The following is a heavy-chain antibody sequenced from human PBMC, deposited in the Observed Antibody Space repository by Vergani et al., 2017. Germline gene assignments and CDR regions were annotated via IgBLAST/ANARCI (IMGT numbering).Heavy chain of an antibody. V-gene: IGHV1-8*01. CDR3: ARGLTYYDFWSGYSDYYYYMDV. CDR1: GYTFTSYD. J-gene: IGHJ6*03. Sequence: QVQLVQSGAEVKKPGASVKVSCKASGYTFTSYDINWVRQATGQGLEWMGWMNPNSGNTGYAQKFQGRVTMTRNTSISTAYMELSSLRSEDTAVYYCARGLTYYDFWSGYSDYYYYMDVWGK. CDR2: MNPNSGNT. D-gene: IGHD3-3*01.